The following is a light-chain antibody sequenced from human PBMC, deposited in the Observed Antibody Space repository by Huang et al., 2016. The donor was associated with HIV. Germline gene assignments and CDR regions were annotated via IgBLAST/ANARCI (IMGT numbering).Light chain of an antibody. J-gene: IGKJ2*02. CDR2: KAS. CDR1: QSISSW. Sequence: DIQMTQSPSTLSASVGDRVTITCRASQSISSWLAWYQQKPGKAPKLLIYKASSLESGVPSRVSSSGSGTEFTLTISSLQPDDFAIYYCHQYNRFSPWTFGQGTKLEIK. CDR3: HQYNRFSPWT. V-gene: IGKV1-5*03.